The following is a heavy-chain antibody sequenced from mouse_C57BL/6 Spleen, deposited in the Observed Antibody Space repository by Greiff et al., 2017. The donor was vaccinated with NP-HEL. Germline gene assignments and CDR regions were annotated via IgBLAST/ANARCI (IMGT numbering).Heavy chain of an antibody. D-gene: IGHD3-2*02. CDR3: ARRVAAQVVFGC. CDR2: IYPGDGDT. V-gene: IGHV1-82*01. J-gene: IGHJ2*01. Sequence: QVQLQQSGPELVKPGASVKISCKASGYAFSSSWMNWVKQRPGKGLEWIGRIYPGDGDTNYNGKFKGKATLTADKSSSTAYMQLSSLTSEDSAVYCCARRVAAQVVFGCWGNGTTLTVSS. CDR1: GYAFSSSW.